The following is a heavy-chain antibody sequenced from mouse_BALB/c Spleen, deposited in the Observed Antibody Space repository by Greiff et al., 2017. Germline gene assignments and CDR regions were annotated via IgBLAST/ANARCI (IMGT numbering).Heavy chain of an antibody. CDR3: TREGISTTLYYFDY. Sequence: VQLQQSGAELVKPGASVKLSCKASGYTFTSYYMYWVKQRPGQGLEWIGEINPSNGGTNFNEKFKSKATLTVDKSSSTAYMQLSSLTSEDSAVYYCTREGISTTLYYFDYWGQGTTLTVSS. CDR2: INPSNGGT. V-gene: IGHV1S81*02. J-gene: IGHJ2*01. CDR1: GYTFTSYY. D-gene: IGHD2-1*01.